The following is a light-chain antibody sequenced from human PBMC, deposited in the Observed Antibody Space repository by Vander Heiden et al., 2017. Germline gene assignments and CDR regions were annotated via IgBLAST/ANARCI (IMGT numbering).Light chain of an antibody. V-gene: IGKV3-11*01. Sequence: EIALTQSPATLSLSPGERATLSCRASKSVSSYLARYQQKPGQAPRLLIYDASNRATGIPARFGGSGSGTDFTLTISSLGPEDIAVYYCQQRSNWPPITFGQGTRLEIK. CDR2: DAS. CDR3: QQRSNWPPIT. J-gene: IGKJ5*01. CDR1: KSVSSY.